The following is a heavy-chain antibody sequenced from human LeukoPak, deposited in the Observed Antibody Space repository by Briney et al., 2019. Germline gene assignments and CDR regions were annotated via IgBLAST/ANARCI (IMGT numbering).Heavy chain of an antibody. V-gene: IGHV4-31*03. J-gene: IGHJ5*02. CDR3: ARDAGCSSTSCYAWFDP. CDR1: GGSISSGGYY. Sequence: SETLSLTCTVSGGSISSGGYYWSWIRQHPGKGLEWIGYIYYSGSTYYNPSLKSRVTISVDTSKNQFSLKLSSVTAADTAVYYCARDAGCSSTSCYAWFDPWGQGTLVTVSS. CDR2: IYYSGST. D-gene: IGHD2-2*01.